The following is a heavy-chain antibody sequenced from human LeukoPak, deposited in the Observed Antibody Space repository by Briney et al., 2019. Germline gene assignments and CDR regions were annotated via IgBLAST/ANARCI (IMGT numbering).Heavy chain of an antibody. J-gene: IGHJ5*02. Sequence: PSETLSLTCTVSGYSISSGYYWGWIRQPPGKGLEWIGSIYHSGSTYYNPSLKRRVTISVDTSKNQFSLKLSSVTAADTAVYYCATDRPYITSWYGCSTPWGQGTLVTVSS. CDR2: IYHSGST. V-gene: IGHV4-38-2*02. D-gene: IGHD3-10*01. CDR3: ATDRPYITSWYGCSTP. CDR1: GYSISSGYY.